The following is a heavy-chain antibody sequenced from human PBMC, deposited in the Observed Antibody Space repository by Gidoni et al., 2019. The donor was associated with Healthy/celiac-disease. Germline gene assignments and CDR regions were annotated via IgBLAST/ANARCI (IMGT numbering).Heavy chain of an antibody. CDR2: IYPSGST. D-gene: IGHD1-26*01. Sequence: QVQLQESGPGLVTPSETLSLTCTVSSYSISSGYYWGWARQPPGKGLEWIGSIYPSGSTYYNPSLKSRVTISVDTSKNQFSLKLSSVTAADTAVYYCARELVGATFKPYYFDYWGQGTLVTVSS. J-gene: IGHJ4*02. CDR1: SYSISSGYY. CDR3: ARELVGATFKPYYFDY. V-gene: IGHV4-38-2*02.